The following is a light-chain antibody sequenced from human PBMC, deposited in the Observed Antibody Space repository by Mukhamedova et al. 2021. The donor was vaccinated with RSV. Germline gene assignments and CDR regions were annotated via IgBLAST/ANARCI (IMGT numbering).Light chain of an antibody. Sequence: WYQRRVHGKAPKLLIYRASSLESGVPSRFRGSESGTEFTLTISSLQPDAFATYFCQQYNDYPFTFGQGTQLDIK. CDR3: QQYNDYPFT. CDR2: RAS. J-gene: IGKJ2*01. V-gene: IGKV1-5*03.